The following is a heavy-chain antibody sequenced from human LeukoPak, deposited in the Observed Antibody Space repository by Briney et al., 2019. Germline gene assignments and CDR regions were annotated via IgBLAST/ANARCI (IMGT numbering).Heavy chain of an antibody. V-gene: IGHV3-23*01. CDR3: SKDHCNGGSCYDYESYP. CDR2: ISASGGST. D-gene: IGHD2-15*01. Sequence: GGSLRLSCAASGFTFSTSAMTWVRQAPGKGLEWVSGISASGGSTYYADSVKGRFTISRDNSKNTLYLQVNSLRAEDTAIYYCSKDHCNGGSCYDYESYPWGQGTLVTVSS. J-gene: IGHJ5*02. CDR1: GFTFSTSA.